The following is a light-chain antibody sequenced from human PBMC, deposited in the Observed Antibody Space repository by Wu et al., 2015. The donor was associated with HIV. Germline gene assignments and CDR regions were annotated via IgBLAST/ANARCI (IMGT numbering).Light chain of an antibody. CDR2: GTS. V-gene: IGKV3-20*01. J-gene: IGKJ1*01. CDR1: QSISSNS. Sequence: EIVLTQSPGTLSLSPGEEATLSCRASQSISSNSLAWYQQAPGQAPRLLIYGTSSRATGIPDRFSGSGSGTDFTLTIDRLKPEDFAVYYCQHFGNSRWTFGQGTKVEIK. CDR3: QHFGNSRWT.